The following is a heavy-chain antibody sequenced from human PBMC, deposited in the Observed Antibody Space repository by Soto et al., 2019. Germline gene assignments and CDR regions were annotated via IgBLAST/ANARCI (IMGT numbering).Heavy chain of an antibody. V-gene: IGHV2-5*01. Sequence: SVPTLVNPTQTLTLTCTFSGFSRSTSGLAVGWIRQPPGKALEWLALIYWNDDKRYSPSLKSRLTITKDTSKNQVALTMTNMDPVDTATYYCAHRRNYNYGMDVWGQGTTVTVSS. CDR3: AHRRNYNYGMDV. J-gene: IGHJ6*02. CDR2: IYWNDDK. CDR1: GFSRSTSGLA.